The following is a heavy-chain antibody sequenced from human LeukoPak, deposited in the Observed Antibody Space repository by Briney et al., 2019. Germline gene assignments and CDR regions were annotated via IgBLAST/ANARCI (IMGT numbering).Heavy chain of an antibody. CDR2: IYYSGST. V-gene: IGHV4-39*07. Sequence: SETLSLTCTVSGGSISSSSYCWGWIRQPPGKGLEWFGSIYYSGSTYYNPSPKSRVTISVDKSKNQFSLKLSSVTAADTAVYYCAIEERGYSGYEGGFDYWGQGTLVTVSS. D-gene: IGHD5-12*01. CDR1: GGSISSSSYC. J-gene: IGHJ4*02. CDR3: AIEERGYSGYEGGFDY.